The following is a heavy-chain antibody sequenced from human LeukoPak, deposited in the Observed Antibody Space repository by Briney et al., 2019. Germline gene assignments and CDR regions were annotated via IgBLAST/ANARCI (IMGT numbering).Heavy chain of an antibody. D-gene: IGHD2-15*01. CDR2: INSDGSST. J-gene: IGHJ6*04. Sequence: PGGSLRLSCAASGFTFSSYWMHWVRQAPGMGLVWVSRINSDGSSTSYADSVKGRFTISRDNAKNTLYLQMNSLRAEDTAVYYCARSPPGGSYYYYYYGMDVWGKGTTVTVSS. CDR1: GFTFSSYW. V-gene: IGHV3-74*01. CDR3: ARSPPGGSYYYYYYGMDV.